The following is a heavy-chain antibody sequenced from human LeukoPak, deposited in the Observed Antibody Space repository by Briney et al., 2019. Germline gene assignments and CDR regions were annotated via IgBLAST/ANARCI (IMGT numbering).Heavy chain of an antibody. Sequence: SETLSLTCTVSGGSISSSSYYWGWIRQPPGKGLEWIGSIYCSGSTYYNPSLKSRVTISVDTSKNQFSLKLSSVTAADTAVYYCASGDQMVQGVIIHWSQGTPVTVSS. CDR1: GGSISSSSYY. CDR3: ASGDQMVQGVIIH. CDR2: IYCSGST. D-gene: IGHD3-10*01. J-gene: IGHJ4*02. V-gene: IGHV4-39*01.